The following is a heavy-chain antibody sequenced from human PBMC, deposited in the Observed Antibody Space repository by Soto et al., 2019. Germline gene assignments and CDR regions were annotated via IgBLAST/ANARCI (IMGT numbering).Heavy chain of an antibody. Sequence: QVKLVDSGGDLVKPAGSLRLSCAASGFTFSDYYMSWIRQAPGKGLEWVSYISGSGSYTNYADSVKGRFTISRDNAKKSLSLQMNSLRPEDTAVYYCARVLRVYDWLSQGAFDIWGQGTMVTVSS. CDR2: ISGSGSYT. CDR1: GFTFSDYY. D-gene: IGHD3-9*01. V-gene: IGHV3-11*06. J-gene: IGHJ3*02. CDR3: ARVLRVYDWLSQGAFDI.